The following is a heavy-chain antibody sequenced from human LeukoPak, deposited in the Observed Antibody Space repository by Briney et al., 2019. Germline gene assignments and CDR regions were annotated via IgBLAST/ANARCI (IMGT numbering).Heavy chain of an antibody. CDR2: ISSNGGST. Sequence: GGSLRLSCAASGFTFSSYAMHWVRQAPGKVLEYVSAISSNGGSTYYANSVKGRFNIFRDNSKNTLYLQMGSLRAEDMAVYYCARDQYGSGSYYLDYWGQGTLVTVSS. CDR3: ARDQYGSGSYYLDY. CDR1: GFTFSSYA. D-gene: IGHD3-10*01. J-gene: IGHJ4*02. V-gene: IGHV3-64*01.